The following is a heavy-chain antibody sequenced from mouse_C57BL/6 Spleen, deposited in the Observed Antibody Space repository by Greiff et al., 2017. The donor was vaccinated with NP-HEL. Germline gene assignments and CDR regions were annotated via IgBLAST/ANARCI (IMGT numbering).Heavy chain of an antibody. CDR3: ARSRVGYDYDVAWFAY. J-gene: IGHJ3*01. Sequence: QVTLKESGPGILQSSQTLSLTCSFSGFSLSTSGMGVSWIRQPSGKGLEWLAHIYWDDDKRYNPSLKSRLTISKDTSRNQVFLKITSVDTADTATYYCARSRVGYDYDVAWFAYWGQGTLVTVSA. V-gene: IGHV8-12*01. CDR2: IYWDDDK. CDR1: GFSLSTSGMG. D-gene: IGHD2-4*01.